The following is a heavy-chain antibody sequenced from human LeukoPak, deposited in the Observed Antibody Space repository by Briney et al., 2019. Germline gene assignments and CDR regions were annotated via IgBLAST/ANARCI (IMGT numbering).Heavy chain of an antibody. J-gene: IGHJ5*02. V-gene: IGHV4-34*01. D-gene: IGHD4-17*01. CDR1: GGSFSGYY. CDR3: ARGPMTTVTSWFDP. Sequence: SETLSLTCAVYGGSFSGYYWSWIRQPPGKGLEWIGEINHSGSTNYSPSLKSRVTISVDTSKNQFSLKLSSVTAADTAVYYCARGPMTTVTSWFDPWGQGTLVTVSS. CDR2: INHSGST.